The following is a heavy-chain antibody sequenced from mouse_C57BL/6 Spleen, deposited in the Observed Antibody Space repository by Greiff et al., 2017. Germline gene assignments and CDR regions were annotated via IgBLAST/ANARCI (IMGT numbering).Heavy chain of an antibody. V-gene: IGHV1-81*01. CDR2: IYPRSGNT. Sequence: QVQLQQSGAELARPGASVKLSCKASGYTFTSYGISWVKQRTGQGLEWIGEIYPRSGNTYYNEKFKGKATLTADKSSGTAYMELRSLTSEDSAVYFCARSGLLWLRKDYWGQGTTLTVSS. J-gene: IGHJ2*01. CDR3: ARSGLLWLRKDY. D-gene: IGHD2-2*01. CDR1: GYTFTSYG.